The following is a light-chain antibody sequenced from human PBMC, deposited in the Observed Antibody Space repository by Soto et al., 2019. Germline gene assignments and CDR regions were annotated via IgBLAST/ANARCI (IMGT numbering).Light chain of an antibody. J-gene: IGKJ2*01. CDR3: QQYYRYPYT. Sequence: DIRLTQSPSSLSASVGDRVTISCRASQGISNFLAWFQQKPGEAPKPLIYGASSLQSGVPSKFSDSGSGIYFTLTISNLQPEDFATYYCQQYYRYPYTFGRGTKLEIK. V-gene: IGKV1-16*02. CDR2: GAS. CDR1: QGISNF.